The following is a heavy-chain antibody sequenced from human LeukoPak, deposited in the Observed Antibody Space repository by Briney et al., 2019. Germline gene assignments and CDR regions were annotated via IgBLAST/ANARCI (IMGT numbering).Heavy chain of an antibody. CDR3: ASVVGATILDY. CDR1: VSTFTSYG. Sequence: ASVKVTCKTSVSTFTSYGISWVRPGRGQGHEWMGWISAYNGNTKYAQKFQGRVTMTTDTSTSTAYMELRSLRSDDTAVYYCASVVGATILDYWGQGTLVTVSS. J-gene: IGHJ4*02. D-gene: IGHD1-26*01. CDR2: ISAYNGNT. V-gene: IGHV1-18*01.